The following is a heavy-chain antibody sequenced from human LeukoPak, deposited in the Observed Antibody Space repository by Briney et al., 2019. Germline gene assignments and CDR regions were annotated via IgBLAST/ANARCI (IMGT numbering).Heavy chain of an antibody. CDR2: VNLQGST. CDR1: GGSISNTNW. CDR3: ARGRGGGGSSNNWFDP. D-gene: IGHD2-15*01. V-gene: IGHV4-4*02. J-gene: IGHJ5*02. Sequence: PSGTLSLTCGVSGGSISNTNWWTWVRQPPGKGLEWIGEVNLQGSTNYNPSLKSRVAISVDTSKNQFSLKLSSVTAADTAVYYCARGRGGGGSSNNWFDPWGQGTLVTVSS.